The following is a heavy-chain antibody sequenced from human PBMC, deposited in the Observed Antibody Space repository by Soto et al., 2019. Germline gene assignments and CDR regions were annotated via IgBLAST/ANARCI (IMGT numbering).Heavy chain of an antibody. J-gene: IGHJ3*02. CDR2: ISYDGSNK. Sequence: GGSLRLSCAAPGFTFSCYGMHWVRQAPGKGLEWVAVISYDGSNKYYADSVKGRFTISRDNSKNTLYLQMNSLRAEDTAVYYCAKTHNRWSMGYHDAFDIWGQGTMVTVSS. V-gene: IGHV3-30*18. CDR1: GFTFSCYG. D-gene: IGHD2-15*01. CDR3: AKTHNRWSMGYHDAFDI.